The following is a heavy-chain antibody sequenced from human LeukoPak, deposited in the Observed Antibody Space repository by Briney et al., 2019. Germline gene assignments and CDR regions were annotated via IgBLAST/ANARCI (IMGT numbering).Heavy chain of an antibody. V-gene: IGHV3-30*02. CDR2: IRNDESNK. CDR3: AKVIGGSSAWYARGFDY. D-gene: IGHD2-15*01. J-gene: IGHJ4*02. CDR1: RFTLRTYV. Sequence: GGSLRHSCAAPRFTLRTYVMHWVRQAPGKGLEWVAFIRNDESNKYYADSVKGRFTISRDNPKNTLYLQMNSLRAEDTAVYFCAKVIGGSSAWYARGFDYWRQGTLVTVSS.